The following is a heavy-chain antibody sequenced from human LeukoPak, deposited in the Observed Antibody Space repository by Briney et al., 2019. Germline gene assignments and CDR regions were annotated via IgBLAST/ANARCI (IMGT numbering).Heavy chain of an antibody. J-gene: IGHJ4*02. Sequence: GGSLRLSCAASGFTFSSYWMHWVRQAPGKGLVWVSRVNSDGSITTYADSVRGRFTISRDNAKSTLYLQMNSLRAEDTAVYYCASSTQISKYADYWGQGALVTVSS. D-gene: IGHD2-2*01. CDR3: ASSTQISKYADY. V-gene: IGHV3-74*01. CDR1: GFTFSSYW. CDR2: VNSDGSIT.